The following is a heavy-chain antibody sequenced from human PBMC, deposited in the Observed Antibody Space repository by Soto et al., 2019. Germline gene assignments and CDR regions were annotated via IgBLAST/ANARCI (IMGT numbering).Heavy chain of an antibody. Sequence: ETLSLTCDVLGGSSGGNNYYWGWVRQPPGKGLEWIGSIHNSGATYYNPSLKSRVTLSVDTSINQFSLKLSSVTPADTAVYYCARRPLNKCLDYWGQGTLVTVS. D-gene: IGHD2-2*01. CDR1: GGSSGGNNYY. CDR3: ARRPLNKCLDY. J-gene: IGHJ4*02. V-gene: IGHV4-39*01. CDR2: IHNSGAT.